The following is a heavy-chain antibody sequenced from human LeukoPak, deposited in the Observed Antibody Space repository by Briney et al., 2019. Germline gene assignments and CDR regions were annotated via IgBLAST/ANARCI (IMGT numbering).Heavy chain of an antibody. V-gene: IGHV4-34*01. D-gene: IGHD6-19*01. CDR3: ARGFPPGSGSRGSHAFDV. CDR1: EMSFSAYY. J-gene: IGHJ3*01. Sequence: SETPPLTCAVSEMSFSAYYWNWIRQSPGKGLEWIGEINYGGSTKYTPSLEGRGTILIDTSKNQFSLKLTSVTAADTAVYYCARGFPPGSGSRGSHAFDVWGQGTMVTVSS. CDR2: INYGGST.